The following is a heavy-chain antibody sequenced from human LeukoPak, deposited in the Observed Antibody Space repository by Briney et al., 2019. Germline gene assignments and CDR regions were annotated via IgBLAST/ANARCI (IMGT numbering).Heavy chain of an antibody. CDR1: GGSITYRSCY. V-gene: IGHV4-39*01. CDR3: ARLMGAATDPFDY. J-gene: IGHJ4*02. CDR2: IYYSGST. D-gene: IGHD2-15*01. Sequence: SETLSLTCTVTGGSITYRSCYWGLMRQPQGKHLVRIESIYYSGSTYYNPSLKSRVTISIDTSKNQFAVKLSSVTAAATAVYYCARLMGAATDPFDYWGQGTLVTVSS.